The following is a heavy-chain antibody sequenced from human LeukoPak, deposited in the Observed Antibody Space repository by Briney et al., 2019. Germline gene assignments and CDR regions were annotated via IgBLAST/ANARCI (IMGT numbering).Heavy chain of an antibody. D-gene: IGHD1-26*01. V-gene: IGHV4-38-2*02. J-gene: IGHJ6*03. CDR3: AKAIVGASLPGFYYYYMDV. CDR2: IYHSGST. CDR1: GYSISSGYY. Sequence: PSETLSLTCTVSGYSISSGYYWGWIRQPPGKGLEWIGSIYHSGSTYYNPSLKSRVTISVDTSKNQFSLKLSSVTAADTAVYYCAKAIVGASLPGFYYYYMDVWGKGTTVTVSS.